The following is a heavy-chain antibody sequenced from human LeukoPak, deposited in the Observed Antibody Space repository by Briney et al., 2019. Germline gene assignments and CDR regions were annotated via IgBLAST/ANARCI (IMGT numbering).Heavy chain of an antibody. CDR2: IYYSGST. CDR1: GGSISSSSYS. J-gene: IGHJ5*02. V-gene: IGHV4-39*01. Sequence: SETLSLICTVSGGSISSSSYSWGWIRQPPGKGLEWIGSIYYSGSTYFNPSLKSRVTISVDTSKNQFSLKLSSVTAADTAVYYCARHVRKRGIAAAGSPGWFDPWGQGTLVTVSS. D-gene: IGHD6-13*01. CDR3: ARHVRKRGIAAAGSPGWFDP.